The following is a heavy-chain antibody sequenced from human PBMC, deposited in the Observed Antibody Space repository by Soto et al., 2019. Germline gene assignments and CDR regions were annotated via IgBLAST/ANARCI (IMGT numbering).Heavy chain of an antibody. CDR3: ARGESGIAVAGPFFDY. Sequence: ASVKVSCKASGYTFTSYYMHWVRQAPGQGLEWMGIINPSGGSTSYAQKFQGRVTMTRDTSTSTVYMELSSLRSEDTAVYYCARGESGIAVAGPFFDYWGQGSLVTVSS. J-gene: IGHJ4*02. D-gene: IGHD6-19*01. V-gene: IGHV1-46*01. CDR1: GYTFTSYY. CDR2: INPSGGST.